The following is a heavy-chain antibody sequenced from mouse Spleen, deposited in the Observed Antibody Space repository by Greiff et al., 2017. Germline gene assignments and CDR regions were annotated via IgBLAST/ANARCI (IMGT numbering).Heavy chain of an antibody. J-gene: IGHJ2*01. Sequence: EVQGVESGGGLVKPGGSLKLSCAASGFTFSSYAMSWVRQTPEKRLEWVATISSGGSYTYYPDSVKGRFTISRDNAKNTLYLQMSSLRSEDTAMYYCARIYDGYYYYFDYWGQGTTLTVSS. CDR1: GFTFSSYA. V-gene: IGHV5-9-3*01. CDR3: ARIYDGYYYYFDY. D-gene: IGHD2-3*01. CDR2: ISSGGSYT.